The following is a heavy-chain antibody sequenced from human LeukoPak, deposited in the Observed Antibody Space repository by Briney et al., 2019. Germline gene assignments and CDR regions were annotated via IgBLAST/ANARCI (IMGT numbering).Heavy chain of an antibody. J-gene: IGHJ4*02. CDR2: IYHSGST. CDR3: ARDIGPPAANGPGPFDY. D-gene: IGHD2-2*01. CDR1: GGSISSSNW. V-gene: IGHV4-4*02. Sequence: PSETLSLTCAVSGGSISSSNWWSWVRQPPGKGLEWIGEIYHSGSTNYNPSLKSRVTISVDKSKNQFSLKLSSVTAADTAVYYCARDIGPPAANGPGPFDYWGQGTLVTVSS.